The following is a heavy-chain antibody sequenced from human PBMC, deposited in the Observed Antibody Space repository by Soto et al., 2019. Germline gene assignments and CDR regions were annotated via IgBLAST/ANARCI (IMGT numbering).Heavy chain of an antibody. CDR2: ISGSGGST. V-gene: IGHV3-23*01. D-gene: IGHD4-17*01. CDR3: ARIGPRYCDYAIDV. CDR1: GFTFSSYA. Sequence: GGSLRLSCAASGFTFSSYAMSWVRQAPGKGLEWVSAISGSGGSTYYADSVKGRFTISRDNSRNTLNLQMNSLRAEDTSVYYCARIGPRYCDYAIDVWGQGTMVTVSS. J-gene: IGHJ3*01.